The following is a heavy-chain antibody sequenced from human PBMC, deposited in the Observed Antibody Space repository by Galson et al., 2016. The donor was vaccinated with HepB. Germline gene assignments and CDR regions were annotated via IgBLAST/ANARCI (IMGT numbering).Heavy chain of an antibody. Sequence: SLRLSCAASGFSLSSYWMHWVRQAPGKGLVWVSRISSDGSSATYADSVKGRFTISRDNAKKTLYLEMNSLRAEATAVYYCARAPPLPATVGGYDYWGQGTLVTVSS. CDR2: ISSDGSSA. D-gene: IGHD2-2*01. V-gene: IGHV3-74*01. CDR1: GFSLSSYW. CDR3: ARAPPLPATVGGYDY. J-gene: IGHJ4*02.